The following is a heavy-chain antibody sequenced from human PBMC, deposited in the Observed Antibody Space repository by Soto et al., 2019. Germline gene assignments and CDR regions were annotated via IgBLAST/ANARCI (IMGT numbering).Heavy chain of an antibody. V-gene: IGHV4-59*08. CDR3: ARVSFGGAFHI. D-gene: IGHD3-10*01. CDR2: IYYSGST. J-gene: IGHJ3*02. CDR1: GGSISSYY. Sequence: SETLSLSCTVSGGSISSYYWSWIRQSPGKGLEWIGYIYYSGSTNYNHSLKSRVTISVDTSKNKFYLELSSLTAADTAVYYCARVSFGGAFHIWGQGTMVT.